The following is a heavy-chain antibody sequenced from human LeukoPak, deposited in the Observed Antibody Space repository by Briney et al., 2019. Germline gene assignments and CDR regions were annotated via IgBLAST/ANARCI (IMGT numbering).Heavy chain of an antibody. Sequence: GRSLRLSCAASGFTFSSYDMHWVRQATGKGLEWVSAIGTAGDTYYPGSVKGRFTISRENAKNSLYLQMNSLRAGDTAVYYCARARSITMVRGDYGMDVWGQGTTVTVSS. V-gene: IGHV3-13*01. CDR1: GFTFSSYD. CDR2: IGTAGDT. CDR3: ARARSITMVRGDYGMDV. J-gene: IGHJ6*02. D-gene: IGHD3-10*01.